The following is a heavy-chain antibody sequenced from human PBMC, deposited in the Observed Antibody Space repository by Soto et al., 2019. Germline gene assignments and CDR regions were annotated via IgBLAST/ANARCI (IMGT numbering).Heavy chain of an antibody. J-gene: IGHJ5*02. CDR3: ASTSIAAAGKDYNWFDP. D-gene: IGHD6-13*01. Sequence: GEPLKISCKGSGYSFTSYWIGWVRQMPGKGLEWMGIIYPGDSDTRYSPSFQGQVTISADKSISTAYLQWSSLKASDTAMYYCASTSIAAAGKDYNWFDPWGQGTLVTVSS. V-gene: IGHV5-51*01. CDR1: GYSFTSYW. CDR2: IYPGDSDT.